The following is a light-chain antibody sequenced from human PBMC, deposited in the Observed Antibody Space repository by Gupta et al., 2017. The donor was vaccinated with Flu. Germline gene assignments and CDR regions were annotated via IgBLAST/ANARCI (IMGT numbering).Light chain of an antibody. CDR2: GAS. Sequence: EIVLTQSPGTLSLSPGERATLPCRASQSVSSSCLAWYQQSPGQAPRLLVYGASNRTTGIPDRFSGGGSGTDFTLTISRLEPEDFAIYYCQQYGSSSGLTFGGGTRVEIK. V-gene: IGKV3-20*01. CDR1: QSVSSSC. CDR3: QQYGSSSGLT. J-gene: IGKJ4*01.